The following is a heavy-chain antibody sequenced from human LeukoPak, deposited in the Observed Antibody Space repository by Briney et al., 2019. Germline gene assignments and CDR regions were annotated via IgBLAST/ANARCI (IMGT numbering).Heavy chain of an antibody. J-gene: IGHJ6*03. V-gene: IGHV1-69*05. CDR3: ARGLSGHYYYYYMDV. CDR1: GGTFSSYA. Sequence: ASVKVSCKASGGTFSSYAFSWVRQAPGQGLEWMGRIIPIFGTANYAQKFQGRVTITTDESTSTAYMELSSLRSEDTAVYYCARGLSGHYYYYYMDVWGKGTTVTVSS. D-gene: IGHD3-3*01. CDR2: IIPIFGTA.